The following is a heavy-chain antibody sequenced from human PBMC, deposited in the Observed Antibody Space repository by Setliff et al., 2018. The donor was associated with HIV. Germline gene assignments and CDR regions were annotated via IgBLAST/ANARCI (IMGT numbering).Heavy chain of an antibody. D-gene: IGHD1-26*01. J-gene: IGHJ3*01. V-gene: IGHV5-51*06. Sequence: GESLKISCKTSGYSFSSHWIGWVRQMPGKGLEWMGIIYPADSDTTYSPSLQGQVTISVDKYITTAYLQWRRLKASDTAMYFCARVIVGSKDAFDVWGQGTMVTVSS. CDR3: ARVIVGSKDAFDV. CDR2: IYPADSDT. CDR1: GYSFSSHW.